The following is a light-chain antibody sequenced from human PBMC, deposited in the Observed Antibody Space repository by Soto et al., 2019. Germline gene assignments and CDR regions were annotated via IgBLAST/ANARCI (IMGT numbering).Light chain of an antibody. CDR1: QTISIW. J-gene: IGKJ1*01. Sequence: DIQMTQSPSTLSGSEGDRVTITCRARQTISIWLAWYQQKPGKAPKLLIYDASILESGVPSRFSGSGSGTEFTLTISSLQPDDFATYYCQQYNSYRTFGQGTKV. CDR2: DAS. CDR3: QQYNSYRT. V-gene: IGKV1-5*01.